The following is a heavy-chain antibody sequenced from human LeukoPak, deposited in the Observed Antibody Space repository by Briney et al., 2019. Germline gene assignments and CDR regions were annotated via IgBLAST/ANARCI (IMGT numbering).Heavy chain of an antibody. CDR2: IKQDGSEK. J-gene: IGHJ4*02. CDR3: ARDFGYTSSSGFDY. Sequence: GGSLRLSCAASGFTFSSYWMSWVRQAPGKGLEWVANIKQDGSEKYYVDSVKGRFTISRDNAKNSLYLQMSSLRAEDTAVYYRARDFGYTSSSGFDYWGQGTLVTVSS. D-gene: IGHD6-6*01. CDR1: GFTFSSYW. V-gene: IGHV3-7*01.